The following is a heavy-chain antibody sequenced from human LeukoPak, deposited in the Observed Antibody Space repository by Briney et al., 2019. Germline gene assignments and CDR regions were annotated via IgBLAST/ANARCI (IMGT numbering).Heavy chain of an antibody. V-gene: IGHV4-39*07. J-gene: IGHJ5*02. CDR1: GGSISSSSYY. CDR3: ARVWGVIRGPRRFDP. CDR2: IYYSGST. D-gene: IGHD3-10*01. Sequence: KPSETLSLTCTVSGGSISSSSYYWGWIRQPPGKGLEWIGSIYYSGSTYYNPSLKSRVTISVDTSKNQFSLKLSSVTAADTAVYYCARVWGVIRGPRRFDPWGQGTLVTVSS.